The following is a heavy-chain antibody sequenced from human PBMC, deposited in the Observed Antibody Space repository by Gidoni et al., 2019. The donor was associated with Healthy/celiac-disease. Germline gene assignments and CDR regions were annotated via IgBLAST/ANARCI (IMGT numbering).Heavy chain of an antibody. V-gene: IGHV3-23*01. CDR3: AKEGSGWGNFDY. Sequence: EVQLLESGGGLVQPGGSLSLSCAASGFTFSSYAMSWVRQAPGKGLEWVAAISGSGGSTYDADSVKGRFTISRDNSKNTLYLQMNSLRAEDTAVYYCAKEGSGWGNFDYWGQGTLVTVSS. CDR1: GFTFSSYA. CDR2: ISGSGGST. J-gene: IGHJ4*02. D-gene: IGHD6-19*01.